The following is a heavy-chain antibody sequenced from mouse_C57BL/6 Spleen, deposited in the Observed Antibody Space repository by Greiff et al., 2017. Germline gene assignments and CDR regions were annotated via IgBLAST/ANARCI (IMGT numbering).Heavy chain of an antibody. Sequence: QVQLKQPGTELVKPGASVKLSCKASGYTFTSYWMHWVKQRPGQGLEWIGNINPSNGGTNYNEKFKSKATLTVDKSSSTASMQLSSLTSEDSAVYYCARSGYYGTRGYFDYWGQGTTLTVSS. D-gene: IGHD1-1*01. V-gene: IGHV1-53*01. CDR1: GYTFTSYW. CDR3: ARSGYYGTRGYFDY. CDR2: INPSNGGT. J-gene: IGHJ2*01.